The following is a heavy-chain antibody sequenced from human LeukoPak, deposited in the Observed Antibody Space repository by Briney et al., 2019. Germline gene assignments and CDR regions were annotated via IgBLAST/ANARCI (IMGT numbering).Heavy chain of an antibody. CDR3: ARMRDVMAFDI. Sequence: PGGSLRLSCAASAFTFSDYYMSWIRQAPGKGLEWVSYISSSSSYTNYADSVKGRFTISRDNAKNSLYLQMNSLRAEDTAVYYCARMRDVMAFDIWGQGTMVTVSS. V-gene: IGHV3-11*06. J-gene: IGHJ3*02. CDR2: ISSSSSYT. CDR1: AFTFSDYY. D-gene: IGHD3-16*01.